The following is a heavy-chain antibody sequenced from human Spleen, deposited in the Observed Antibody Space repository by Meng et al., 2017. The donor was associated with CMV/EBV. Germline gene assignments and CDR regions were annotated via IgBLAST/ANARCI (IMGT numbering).Heavy chain of an antibody. V-gene: IGHV1-18*01. D-gene: IGHD5-24*01. CDR1: GYNFRIYG. J-gene: IGHJ4*02. Sequence: VSCKASGYNFRIYGISWVRQAPGQGLEWMGWISGYTGKTNYAQKFQGRISMTTDTSTSTAYMEIRSLTSDDTAVYYCARVGGWHFDYWGQGTLVTVSS. CDR3: ARVGGWHFDY. CDR2: ISGYTGKT.